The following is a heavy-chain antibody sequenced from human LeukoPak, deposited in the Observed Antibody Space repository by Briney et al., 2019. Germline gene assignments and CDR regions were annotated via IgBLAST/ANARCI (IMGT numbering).Heavy chain of an antibody. V-gene: IGHV4-30-4*01. D-gene: IGHD3-9*01. Sequence: PSQTLSLTCTVSGGSISSGDYYWSWIRQPPGKGLEWIGYIYYSGSTYYNPSLKSRVTISVDTSKNQFSLKLSSVTAADTAVYYCARDAEAQRGYYDILTGYYHSAFDIWGQGTMVTVSS. CDR3: ARDAEAQRGYYDILTGYYHSAFDI. J-gene: IGHJ3*02. CDR2: IYYSGST. CDR1: GGSISSGDYY.